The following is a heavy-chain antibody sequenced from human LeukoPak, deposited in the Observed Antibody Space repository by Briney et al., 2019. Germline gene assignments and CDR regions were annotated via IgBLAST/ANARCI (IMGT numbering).Heavy chain of an antibody. Sequence: PGGSLRLSCAASGFTFSSYWMHWVRQAPGKGLVWVSRINSDGSSTSYADSVKGRFTISRDNAKNTLYLQMNSLRAEDTAVYYCAREAGIAARLARYFDLWGRGTLVTVSS. J-gene: IGHJ2*01. V-gene: IGHV3-74*01. CDR1: GFTFSSYW. CDR2: INSDGSST. D-gene: IGHD6-6*01. CDR3: AREAGIAARLARYFDL.